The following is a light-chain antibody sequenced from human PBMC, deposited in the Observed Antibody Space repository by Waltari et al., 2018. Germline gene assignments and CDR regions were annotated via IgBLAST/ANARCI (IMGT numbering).Light chain of an antibody. J-gene: IGLJ3*02. Sequence: QSALTQTATVSGSPGQSITISCTGTSSDVGTYNLVSWYQQPPVKAPTLIIYDVNKRPSGVSNRFSGSKSGNTASLTISGLQAADEADYYCCSYAGSAISVFGGGTKVTVL. CDR1: SSDVGTYNL. CDR3: CSYAGSAISV. V-gene: IGLV2-23*02. CDR2: DVN.